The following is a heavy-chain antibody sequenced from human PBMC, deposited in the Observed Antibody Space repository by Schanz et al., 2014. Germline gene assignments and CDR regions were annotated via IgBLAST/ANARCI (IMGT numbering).Heavy chain of an antibody. CDR2: IYSGGST. D-gene: IGHD3-22*01. CDR3: ARDRAYDSSGRPTGVDY. CDR1: GFTVSINY. V-gene: IGHV3-66*01. J-gene: IGHJ4*02. Sequence: EVQLVESGGGLVQPGGSLRLSCAASGFTVSINYMSWVRQAPGKGLEWVSVIYSGGSTYYADSVKGRFTISRDNSKNTLYLQMNSLRAEDTAVYFCARDRAYDSSGRPTGVDYWGQGILVTVSS.